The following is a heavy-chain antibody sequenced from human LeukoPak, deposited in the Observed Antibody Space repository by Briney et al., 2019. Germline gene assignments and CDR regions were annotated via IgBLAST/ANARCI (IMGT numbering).Heavy chain of an antibody. CDR1: GGTFNNYA. J-gene: IGHJ4*02. CDR2: IIPIFGKA. CDR3: ATEEILRFLEWERPFDY. V-gene: IGHV1-69*06. Sequence: ASVKVSCKASGGTFNNYAINWVRQAPGQGLEWMGGIIPIFGKAKYAQKFQGRVTITADTSTDTAYMELSSLRSEDTAVYYCATEEILRFLEWERPFDYWGQGTLVTVSS. D-gene: IGHD3-3*01.